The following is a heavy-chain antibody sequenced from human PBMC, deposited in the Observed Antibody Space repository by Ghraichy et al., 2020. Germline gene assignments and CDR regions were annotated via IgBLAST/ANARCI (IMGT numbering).Heavy chain of an antibody. CDR2: IYYSGGT. CDR3: AREEWELRL. J-gene: IGHJ4*02. CDR1: GASISRNTYY. V-gene: IGHV4-39*02. Sequence: SATLSLTCTVSGASISRNTYYWGWIRQPPGKGLEWIGNIYYSGGTNYNPSLKSRVTISLDTSKNQISLILSSVTAADTAVYYCAREEWELRLWGQGTLVTVSS. D-gene: IGHD1-26*01.